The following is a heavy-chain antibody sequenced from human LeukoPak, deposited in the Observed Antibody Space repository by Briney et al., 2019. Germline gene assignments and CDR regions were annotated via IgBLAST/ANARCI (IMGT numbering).Heavy chain of an antibody. CDR1: GGSISSGDYY. V-gene: IGHV4-30-4*02. CDR3: ARDRSITIFGVVHDAFDI. D-gene: IGHD3-3*01. J-gene: IGHJ3*02. Sequence: PSETLSLTCTVSGGSISSGDYYWRWLRQPPGTGLEWIGYIYYSGSTYYNPSLKSRVTISVDTSKNQFSLKLSSVTAADTAVYYCARDRSITIFGVVHDAFDIWGQGTMVTVSS. CDR2: IYYSGST.